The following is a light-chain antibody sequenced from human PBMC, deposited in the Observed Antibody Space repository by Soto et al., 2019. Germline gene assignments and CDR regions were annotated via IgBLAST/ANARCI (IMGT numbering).Light chain of an antibody. CDR2: HTS. Sequence: EIVMTQSPATLSVSPGERATLSCRASQSVGRNLAWYQQKPGQAPRLLIYHTSTRATGIPARFSGSGSETEFTLTISSLQSEDFAVYHCEQHNEWPLTFGGGTKVDIK. CDR1: QSVGRN. CDR3: EQHNEWPLT. J-gene: IGKJ4*01. V-gene: IGKV3-15*01.